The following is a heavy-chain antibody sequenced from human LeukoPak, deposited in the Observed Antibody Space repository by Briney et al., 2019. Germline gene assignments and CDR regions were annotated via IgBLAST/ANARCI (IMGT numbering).Heavy chain of an antibody. D-gene: IGHD3-9*01. CDR3: ARGRLRYFDWLNLDY. CDR1: GGSFSGYY. V-gene: IGHV4-34*01. CDR2: INHSGST. Sequence: KTSDTLSLTCAVYGGSFSGYYWSWIRQPPGKGLEWIGEINHSGSTNYNPSLKSRVTISVDTSKNQFSLKLSSVTAADTAVYYCARGRLRYFDWLNLDYWGQGTLVTVSS. J-gene: IGHJ4*02.